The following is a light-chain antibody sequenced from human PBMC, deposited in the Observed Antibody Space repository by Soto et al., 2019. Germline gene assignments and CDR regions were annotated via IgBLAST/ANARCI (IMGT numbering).Light chain of an antibody. CDR3: QLSPYT. CDR1: QSVSSSN. CDR2: GAS. J-gene: IGKJ2*01. V-gene: IGKV3-20*01. Sequence: EFVLTQSPGTLSSSPGERATLSCRASQSVSSSNLVWYQKKSGQAPRLLIYGASSRATGIPDRFSGSGSGTDFTLTISRLEPEDFAVYYCQLSPYTFGQGTKLEIK.